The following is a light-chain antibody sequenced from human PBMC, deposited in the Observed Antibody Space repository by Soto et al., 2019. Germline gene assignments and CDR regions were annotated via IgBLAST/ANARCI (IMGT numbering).Light chain of an antibody. CDR2: DVS. V-gene: IGLV2-14*01. CDR1: SSDVGGYNY. CDR3: SSYRSSSTRGDVV. J-gene: IGLJ2*01. Sequence: QSALTQPASVSGSPGQSITISCTGTSSDVGGYNYVSWYQQHPGKAPKLMIYDVSDRPSGVSNRFSGSKSGNTASLTISGLQAEDEADYYCSSYRSSSTRGDVVFGGGTKLTVL.